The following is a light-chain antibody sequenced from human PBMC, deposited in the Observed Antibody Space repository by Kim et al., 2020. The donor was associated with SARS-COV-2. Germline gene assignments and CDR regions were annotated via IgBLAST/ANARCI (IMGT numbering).Light chain of an antibody. J-gene: IGLJ1*01. CDR3: NSRDSSGNSYV. V-gene: IGLV3-19*01. CDR1: SLRRYY. CDR2: GKS. Sequence: SYELTQDPAVSVALGQTVRITCQGDSLRRYYASWYQQKPGQAPVFVIYGKSNRPSGIPDRFSGSSSGNTASMTIAGAQAEDEADYYCNSRDSSGNSYVFG.